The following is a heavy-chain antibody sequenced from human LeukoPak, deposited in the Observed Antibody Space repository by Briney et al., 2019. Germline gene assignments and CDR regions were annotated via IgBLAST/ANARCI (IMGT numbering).Heavy chain of an antibody. CDR3: AKGLRSNTHYYDFDY. Sequence: GGSLRLSCAASGFTFSNYAMHWVRQAPGQGLEWVAFIRYDGSSKYSADSVKGRFTISRDNSKNTLYLQMNSLRTEDTAVYYCAKGLRSNTHYYDFDYWGQGTLVTVSS. CDR2: IRYDGSSK. D-gene: IGHD2-2*01. J-gene: IGHJ4*02. V-gene: IGHV3-30*02. CDR1: GFTFSNYA.